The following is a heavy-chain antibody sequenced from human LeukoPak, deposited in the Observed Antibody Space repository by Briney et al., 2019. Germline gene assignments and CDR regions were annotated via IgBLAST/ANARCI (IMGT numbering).Heavy chain of an antibody. D-gene: IGHD2-2*01. V-gene: IGHV1-2*02. CDR2: ISPNSGGT. CDR1: GYSFTGNY. Sequence: GASVKVSCKAPGYSFTGNYIHWVRQAPGQGLEWMGWISPNSGGTDYAQKFQGRVTMTRDTSISTAYMELRGLRPDDTGVYYCARADLAYCSITTCSSFDYWGQGTLVTVSS. J-gene: IGHJ4*02. CDR3: ARADLAYCSITTCSSFDY.